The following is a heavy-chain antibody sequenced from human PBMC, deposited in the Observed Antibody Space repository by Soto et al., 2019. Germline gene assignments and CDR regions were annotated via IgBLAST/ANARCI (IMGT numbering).Heavy chain of an antibody. CDR1: GFTFNTYW. CDR3: ARHSNTWFDY. CDR2: IKQDGSEM. Sequence: GGSLSLSCAASGFTFNTYWMTWVRQAPGKGLEWVANIKQDGSEMYYLDSVKGRFTISRDNAKDSLYLQMHGLRAQDTAVYYCARHSNTWFDYWGQGTLVTVSS. J-gene: IGHJ4*02. D-gene: IGHD2-2*01. V-gene: IGHV3-7*05.